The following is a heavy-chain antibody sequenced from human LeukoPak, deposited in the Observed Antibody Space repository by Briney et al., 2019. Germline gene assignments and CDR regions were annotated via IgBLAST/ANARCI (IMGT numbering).Heavy chain of an antibody. Sequence: SVKVSCKASGGTFSSYAISWVRQAPGQGLEWMGGIIPIFGTANYAQKFQGRVTITADKSTSTAYMELSSLRSEDTAVYYCARDLYGGTSATFDYWGQGTLVTVSS. CDR3: ARDLYGGTSATFDY. CDR2: IIPIFGTA. V-gene: IGHV1-69*06. CDR1: GGTFSSYA. J-gene: IGHJ4*02. D-gene: IGHD4-23*01.